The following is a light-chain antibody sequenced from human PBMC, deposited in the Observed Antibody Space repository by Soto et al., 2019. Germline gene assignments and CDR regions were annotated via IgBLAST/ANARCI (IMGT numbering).Light chain of an antibody. CDR2: GAS. CDR3: QQYGSSLFT. Sequence: EIVLTQSPGTLSLSPGERATLSCRARQSVSSSYLAWYQQRPGQAPRLLIYGASIRATGIPDRFSGSGSGTDFTLTISRLEPEDFAVYYCQQYGSSLFTFGQGTRLEIK. CDR1: QSVSSSY. J-gene: IGKJ5*01. V-gene: IGKV3-20*01.